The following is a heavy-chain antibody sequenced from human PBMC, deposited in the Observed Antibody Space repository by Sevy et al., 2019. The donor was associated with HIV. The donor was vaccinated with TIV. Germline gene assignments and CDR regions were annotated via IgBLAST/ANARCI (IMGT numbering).Heavy chain of an antibody. V-gene: IGHV1-2*02. CDR3: TRDDIYSHPWEFDW. CDR2: FNPNNGDS. J-gene: IGHJ4*01. D-gene: IGHD1-26*01. Sequence: ASVKFSCKASGFTFSDYYMHWVRQAPGQGLEWMGWFNPNNGDSRSAQKFQGRVTLTGDMSISTAYMELTRLRPDDTAIYFCTRDDIYSHPWEFDWWGHGALVTVSS. CDR1: GFTFSDYY.